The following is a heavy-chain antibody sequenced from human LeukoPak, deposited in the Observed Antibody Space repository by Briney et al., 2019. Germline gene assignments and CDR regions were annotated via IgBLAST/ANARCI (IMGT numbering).Heavy chain of an antibody. V-gene: IGHV3-53*01. D-gene: IGHD3-22*01. Sequence: SGGSLRLSCAASGLTVSSNYMSWVRQAPGKGLEWVSVIYSGGSTYYADSVKGRFTISRDNSKNTLYLQMNSLRAEDTAVYYCARCARAYYDSSGYYWDYWGQGTLVTVSS. J-gene: IGHJ4*02. CDR1: GLTVSSNY. CDR3: ARCARAYYDSSGYYWDY. CDR2: IYSGGST.